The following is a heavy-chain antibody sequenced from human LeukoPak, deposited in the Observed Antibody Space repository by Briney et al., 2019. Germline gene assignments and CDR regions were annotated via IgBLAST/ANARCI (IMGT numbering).Heavy chain of an antibody. CDR1: GYSISSGYY. CDR3: ASEAGCSSGTSCYRWFDP. D-gene: IGHD2-2*01. J-gene: IGHJ5*02. V-gene: IGHV4-38-2*02. CDR2: IYHSGST. Sequence: SETLSLTCTVSGYSISSGYYWGWIRQPPGKGLEWIGSIYHSGSTYYNPSLKSRVTISVDTSKNQFSLKLSSVTPEDTAVYYCASEAGCSSGTSCYRWFDPWGQGTLVTVSS.